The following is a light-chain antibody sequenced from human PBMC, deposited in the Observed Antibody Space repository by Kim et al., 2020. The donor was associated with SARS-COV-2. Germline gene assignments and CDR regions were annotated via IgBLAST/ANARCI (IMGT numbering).Light chain of an antibody. CDR3: CSYGGSHIRVL. CDR1: SSDIGTYNL. Sequence: QSIAISCTGTSSDIGTYNLVSWYQHHPGKAPKLILYDVDKRPSGVSYRFSGSKSGNTASLTISGLQAEDEADYHCCSYGGSHIRVLFGGGTKLTVL. J-gene: IGLJ2*01. CDR2: DVD. V-gene: IGLV2-23*02.